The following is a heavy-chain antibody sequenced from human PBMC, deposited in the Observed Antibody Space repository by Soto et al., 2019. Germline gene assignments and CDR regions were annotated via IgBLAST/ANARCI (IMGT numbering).Heavy chain of an antibody. V-gene: IGHV5-51*01. CDR1: GYSFTSYW. CDR2: VYPGDYDT. Sequence: GESLKISCKASGYSFTSYWIGWVRQMPGKGLEWMGIVYPGDYDTKYSPSFQGQVTISVDKSISTAYLQWSSLKASDTAMYYCARRRENWFFDYWGQGTLVTVSS. D-gene: IGHD3-9*01. CDR3: ARRRENWFFDY. J-gene: IGHJ4*02.